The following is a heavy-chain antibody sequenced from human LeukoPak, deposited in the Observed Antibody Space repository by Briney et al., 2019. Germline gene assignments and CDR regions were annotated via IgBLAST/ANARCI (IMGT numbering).Heavy chain of an antibody. V-gene: IGHV4-39*01. D-gene: IGHD1-1*01. CDR1: GGSISSSSYY. CDR2: LYYSGNT. CDR3: ARLRNAHLRIRALYYFDY. Sequence: SETLSLTCTVSGGSISSSSYYWGWIRQPPGKGLEWIGSLYYSGNTYYNPSLKSRVTIFVDTSKNQFSLKLSSVTAADTAVYHCARLRNAHLRIRALYYFDYWGQGTLVTVSS. J-gene: IGHJ4*02.